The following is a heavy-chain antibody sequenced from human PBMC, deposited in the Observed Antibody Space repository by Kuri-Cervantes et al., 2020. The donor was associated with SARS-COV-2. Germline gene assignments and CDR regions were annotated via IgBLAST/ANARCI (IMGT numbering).Heavy chain of an antibody. CDR2: IYSCGST. V-gene: IGHV3-66*01. D-gene: IGHD4-17*01. CDR1: GFTVSSNY. J-gene: IGHJ6*03. Sequence: GESLKISCAASGFTVSSNYMSWVRQAPGKGLEWVSVIYSCGSTYYADSVKGRFTISRDNSKNTLYLQMNSLRAEDTAVYYCAREQVGDYDKGGYYYPYYHMDVWGKGTTVTVSS. CDR3: AREQVGDYDKGGYYYPYYHMDV.